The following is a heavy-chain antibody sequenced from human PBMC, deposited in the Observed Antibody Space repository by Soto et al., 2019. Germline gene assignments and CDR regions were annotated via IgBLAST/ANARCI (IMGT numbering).Heavy chain of an antibody. CDR3: ATSTIYPYYNYYYVMDV. CDR2: ISSDGGNK. CDR1: AFNFNNYG. V-gene: IGHV3-30*03. D-gene: IGHD2-21*01. Sequence: GESLKISCEASAFNFNNYGMHWVRQAPGKGLAWVAVISSDGGNKYYAESVKGRFTISRDNSKNTLYLQMSSLRVEDTAVYYCATSTIYPYYNYYYVMDVWGQGTTVTVSS. J-gene: IGHJ6*02.